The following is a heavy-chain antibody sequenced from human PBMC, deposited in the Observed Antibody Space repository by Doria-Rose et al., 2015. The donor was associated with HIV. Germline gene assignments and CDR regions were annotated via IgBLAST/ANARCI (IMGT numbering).Heavy chain of an antibody. J-gene: IGHJ4*02. D-gene: IGHD6-13*01. CDR2: IFSDDER. V-gene: IGHV2-26*01. Sequence: SGPVLVKPTETLTLTCTVSGVSLSSPGMGVSWIRQPPGKALEWLANIFSDDERSYNTPLKSRLTISRGTSKSQVVLTMTDMDPVDTATYYCARIKSSGWYHKYYFDFWGQGTLVIVSA. CDR3: ARIKSSGWYHKYYFDF. CDR1: GVSLSSPGMG.